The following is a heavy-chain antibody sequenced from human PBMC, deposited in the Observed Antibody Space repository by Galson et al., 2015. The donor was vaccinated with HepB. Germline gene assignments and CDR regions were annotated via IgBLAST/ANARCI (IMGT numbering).Heavy chain of an antibody. J-gene: IGHJ6*03. CDR1: GFIFSSYS. CDR3: AREGFLEWLTSYFYYYMDV. D-gene: IGHD3-3*01. CDR2: ISMDSATI. Sequence: SLRLSCAASGFIFSSYSMNWVRQVPGKGLEWVSYISMDSATIYYADSVKGRFTISRDNAKDSLYLQMNSLRAEDTAIYYCAREGFLEWLTSYFYYYMDVWGKGTTVSVSS. V-gene: IGHV3-48*01.